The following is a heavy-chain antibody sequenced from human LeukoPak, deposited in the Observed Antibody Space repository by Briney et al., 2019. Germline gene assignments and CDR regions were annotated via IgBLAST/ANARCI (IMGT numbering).Heavy chain of an antibody. CDR2: TYYRSKLYN. Sequence: SQTLSLTCAISGDSVSSNSAAWNWIRQSPSRGLEWLGRTYYRSKLYNDYAVSVKSRITINPDTSKNQFSLQLNSVTPEDTAVYYCARVELPGHNSKTTMALRLFSPVAGAFDIRGQGTMVTVSS. CDR3: ARVELPGHNSKTTMALRLFSPVAGAFDI. J-gene: IGHJ3*02. CDR1: GDSVSSNSAA. D-gene: IGHD3-10*01. V-gene: IGHV6-1*01.